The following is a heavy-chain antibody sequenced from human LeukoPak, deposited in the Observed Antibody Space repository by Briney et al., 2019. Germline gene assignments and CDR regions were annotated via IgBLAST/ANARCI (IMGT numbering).Heavy chain of an antibody. CDR2: INPDSGGT. CDR3: ARDLQWLVPLDY. CDR1: GYTFTDYY. V-gene: IGHV1-2*02. D-gene: IGHD6-19*01. J-gene: IGHJ4*02. Sequence: ASVKVSCKASGYTFTDYYIHWVRQAPGQGLEWMGWINPDSGGTNFAQKFQGRVTMTRDTSITTVYMELTRLRSDDTAVYYCARDLQWLVPLDYWGQGTLVTVSS.